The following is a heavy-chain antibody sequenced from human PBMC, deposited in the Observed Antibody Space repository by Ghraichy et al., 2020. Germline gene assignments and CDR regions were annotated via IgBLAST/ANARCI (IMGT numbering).Heavy chain of an antibody. V-gene: IGHV4-59*01. CDR1: GGSISSYY. D-gene: IGHD6-19*01. CDR3: AREEGSSGWSAPLFDY. J-gene: IGHJ4*02. Sequence: SETLSLTCTVSGGSISSYYWSWIRQPPGKGLEWIGYIYYSGSTNYNPSLKSRVTISVDTSKNQFSLKLSSVTAADTAVYYCAREEGSSGWSAPLFDYWGQGTLVTVSS. CDR2: IYYSGST.